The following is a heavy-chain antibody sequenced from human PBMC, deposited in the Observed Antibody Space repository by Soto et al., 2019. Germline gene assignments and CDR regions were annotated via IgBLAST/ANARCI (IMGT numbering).Heavy chain of an antibody. CDR1: GYTFTTYT. Sequence: ASVKVSCEASGYTFTTYTINWVLQAPGQRLEWMGWINGGSGNTKYSQKFQGRVTITRDTSASTVYMELSSLRYEDTAVYYCAGPRRYCSSTSCYFPFDYWGQGTQVTVSS. V-gene: IGHV1-3*01. CDR2: INGGSGNT. D-gene: IGHD2-2*01. J-gene: IGHJ4*02. CDR3: AGPRRYCSSTSCYFPFDY.